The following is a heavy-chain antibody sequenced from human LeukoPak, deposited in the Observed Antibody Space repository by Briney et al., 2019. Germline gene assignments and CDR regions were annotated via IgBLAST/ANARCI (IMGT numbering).Heavy chain of an antibody. CDR3: ARCSSSGCASSPLAGYLY. Sequence: PGGSLRLSCAAAGFTFSSYSMNWVRQAPGRGLEWVSSISVDSIYIYYADSVRGRFTISRDNAKSSLFLKMNSLRAEDTAVYYCARCSSSGCASSPLAGYLYWGQGTLVTVSS. D-gene: IGHD2-2*01. CDR2: ISVDSIYI. J-gene: IGHJ4*02. V-gene: IGHV3-21*01. CDR1: GFTFSSYS.